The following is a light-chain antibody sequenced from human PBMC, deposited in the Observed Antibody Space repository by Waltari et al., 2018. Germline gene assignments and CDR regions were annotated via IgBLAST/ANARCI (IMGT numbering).Light chain of an antibody. CDR2: GNN. CDR1: SSNIGAGFA. Sequence: QSVLTQPPSVSGAPGQRVTISCTGSSSNIGAGFAVHWYQQLPGTAPKLLIYGNNNRPSGVPDRFSGSKSGTSAALAITGLQAEDEAEYYCQSYGRDWVFGGVTKLTVL. J-gene: IGLJ3*02. CDR3: QSYGRDWV. V-gene: IGLV1-40*01.